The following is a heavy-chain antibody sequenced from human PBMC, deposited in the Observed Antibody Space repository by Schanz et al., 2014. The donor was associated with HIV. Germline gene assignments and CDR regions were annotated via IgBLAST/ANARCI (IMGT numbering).Heavy chain of an antibody. V-gene: IGHV3-11*01. J-gene: IGHJ6*02. CDR3: DNAKKSLYLQLNSLRADDTAVYYCARETPLFDTLATQYIDNHYGMDV. CDR1: GFKFGDYF. Sequence: QVQLVESGGGLVRPGGSLRLSCAASGFKFGDYFMNWVRQAPGKGLEWVSYISSSGSTIYYADSVKGRFTISRDNAKNPPPPQTPPDPVHARFTISRDNAKKSLYLQLNSLRADDTAVYYCARETPLFDTLATQYIDNHYGMDVWGQGTTVIVSS. D-gene: IGHD3-22*01. CDR2: ISSSGSTI.